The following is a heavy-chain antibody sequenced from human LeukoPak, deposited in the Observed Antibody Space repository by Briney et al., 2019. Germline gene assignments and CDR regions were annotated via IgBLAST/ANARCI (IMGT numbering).Heavy chain of an antibody. V-gene: IGHV1-24*01. CDR1: VYTLTELS. D-gene: IGHD6-19*01. CDR2: FDPEDGET. J-gene: IGHJ4*02. CDR3: ATTTGYSSGWYSVD. Sequence: ASVEVSCKVSVYTLTELSMHWVRQAPGKGLEWMGGFDPEDGETIYAQKFQGRVTMTEDTSTDTAYMELSSLRSEDTAVYYCATTTGYSSGWYSVDWGQGTLVTVSS.